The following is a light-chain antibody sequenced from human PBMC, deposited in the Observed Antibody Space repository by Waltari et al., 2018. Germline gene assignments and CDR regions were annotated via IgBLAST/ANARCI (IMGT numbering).Light chain of an antibody. J-gene: IGKJ2*01. Sequence: EIVLTQSPGTLSLSPGERVTLSCRASQSVSAFLAWYQQKPGQAPRLLIYGASSRATGTPDRFSGSGSGTDFTLTISRLEPEDFAVYYCHQYGSSPMDTFGQGTKLEIK. CDR2: GAS. CDR3: HQYGSSPMDT. CDR1: QSVSAF. V-gene: IGKV3-20*01.